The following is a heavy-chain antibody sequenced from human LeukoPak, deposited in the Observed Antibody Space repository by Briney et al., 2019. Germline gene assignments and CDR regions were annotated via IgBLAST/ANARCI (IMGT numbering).Heavy chain of an antibody. CDR1: GGSISSSSYY. J-gene: IGHJ4*02. CDR3: ARGDYSKPFDY. V-gene: IGHV4-39*07. Sequence: SETLSLTCTVSGGSISSSSYYWGWIRQPPGKGLEWIGSIYYSGSTYYNPSLKSRVTISVDTSKNQFSLKPSSVTAADTAVYYCARGDYSKPFDYWGQGTLVTVSS. CDR2: IYYSGST. D-gene: IGHD4-11*01.